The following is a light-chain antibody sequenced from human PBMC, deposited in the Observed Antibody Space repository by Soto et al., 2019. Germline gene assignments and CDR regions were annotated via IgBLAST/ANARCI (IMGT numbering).Light chain of an antibody. CDR2: AAS. CDR1: QDINTY. Sequence: DIQLTQSPSFLSASVGDRVTITCRASQDINTYLAWYQQKPGKAPKLLIFAASTLQNGVPSRFSGSGSGTEFTVTITSLQPEDFAHYYCQQRKSYPITFGQGTRLEIK. V-gene: IGKV1-9*01. J-gene: IGKJ5*01. CDR3: QQRKSYPIT.